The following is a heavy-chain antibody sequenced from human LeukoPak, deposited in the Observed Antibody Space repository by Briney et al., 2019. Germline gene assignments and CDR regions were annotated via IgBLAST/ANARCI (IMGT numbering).Heavy chain of an antibody. D-gene: IGHD2-2*01. Sequence: GGSLRLSCAASGFTFDRYWMHWVRQTPGKKLVWVSRINQDGRYITYADSVQGRFTISRDNAKSSLFLQMTSLRVEDTAVYFCARLKDDATKFDYWGQGTLVTVSS. V-gene: IGHV3-74*01. CDR3: ARLKDDATKFDY. CDR2: INQDGRYI. CDR1: GFTFDRYW. J-gene: IGHJ4*02.